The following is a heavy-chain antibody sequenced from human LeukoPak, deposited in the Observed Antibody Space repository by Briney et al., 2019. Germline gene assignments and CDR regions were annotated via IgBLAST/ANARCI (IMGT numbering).Heavy chain of an antibody. CDR2: IIPIFGTA. CDR3: ARAAQYYYGSGSYYCDY. V-gene: IGHV1-69*13. D-gene: IGHD3-10*01. CDR1: GYTFTSYG. Sequence: SVKVSCKASGYTFTSYGISWVRQAPGQGLEWMGGIIPIFGTANYAQKFQGRVTITADESTSTAYMELSSLRSEDTAVYYCARAAQYYYGSGSYYCDYWGQGTLVTVSS. J-gene: IGHJ4*02.